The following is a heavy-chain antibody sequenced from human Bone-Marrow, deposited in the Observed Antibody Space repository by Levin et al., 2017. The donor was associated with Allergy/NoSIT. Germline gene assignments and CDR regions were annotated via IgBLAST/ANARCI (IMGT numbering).Heavy chain of an antibody. J-gene: IGHJ5*02. D-gene: IGHD6-19*01. V-gene: IGHV1-2*02. Sequence: GESLKISCKASGYTFSGYQMNWVRQAPGQGFEWMGWINPNSGATNYARKFQGRVTMTRDTSINTAYMELSSLTSDDTAVYFCARNWQWMEIQGWFDPWGQGTLVSVSS. CDR1: GYTFSGYQ. CDR2: INPNSGAT. CDR3: ARNWQWMEIQGWFDP.